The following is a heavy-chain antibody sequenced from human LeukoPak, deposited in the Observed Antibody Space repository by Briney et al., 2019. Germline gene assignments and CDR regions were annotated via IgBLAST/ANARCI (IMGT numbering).Heavy chain of an antibody. V-gene: IGHV4-59*08. CDR1: GGSISSYY. D-gene: IGHD5-18*01. J-gene: IGHJ6*02. CDR2: IYYSGST. CDR3: AKSSVDTAMAPYYYGMDV. Sequence: PSETLSLTCTVSGGSISSYYWSWIRQPPGKGLEWIGYIYYSGSTNYNPSLKSRVTISVDTSKNQFSLKLSSVTAADTAVYYCAKSSVDTAMAPYYYGMDVWGQGTTVTVSS.